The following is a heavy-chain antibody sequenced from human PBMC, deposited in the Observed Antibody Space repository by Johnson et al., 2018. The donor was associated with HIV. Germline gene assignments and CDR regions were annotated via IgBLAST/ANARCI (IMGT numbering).Heavy chain of an antibody. D-gene: IGHD3-10*01. V-gene: IGHV3-13*01. CDR1: GFTFSNYD. J-gene: IGHJ3*02. CDR3: ARDRGGPVRDDAFDI. CDR2: MGTAGDT. Sequence: VQLVESGGGLVQPGGSLRLSCAASGFTFSNYDIHWVRQATGNGLEWVSTMGTAGDTYYEGAVKGRFTSYRENAKNALYLQMNSLRAEDTAVYYCARDRGGPVRDDAFDIWGQGTMVTVSS.